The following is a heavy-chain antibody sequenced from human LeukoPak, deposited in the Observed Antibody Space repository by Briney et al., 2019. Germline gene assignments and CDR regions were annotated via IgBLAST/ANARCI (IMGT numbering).Heavy chain of an antibody. Sequence: PGGSLRLSCAASGFTFDDYGMSWVRRAPGKGLEWVSGINWNGGSTGYADSVKGRFTISRDNAKNSLYLQMNSLRAEDTAVYYCAKDLSSGWYPYYFDFWGRGTLVTVSS. CDR2: INWNGGST. D-gene: IGHD6-19*01. CDR1: GFTFDDYG. V-gene: IGHV3-20*04. CDR3: AKDLSSGWYPYYFDF. J-gene: IGHJ4*02.